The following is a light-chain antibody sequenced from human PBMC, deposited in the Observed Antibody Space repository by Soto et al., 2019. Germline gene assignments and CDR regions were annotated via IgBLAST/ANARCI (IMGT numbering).Light chain of an antibody. CDR2: GAS. J-gene: IGKJ2*01. CDR3: QLSGRTGT. V-gene: IGKV3-20*01. CDR1: QSISSGY. Sequence: EIVLTQSPGTLSLSPGERATLSCRASQSISSGYLAWYQQKSGRAPRLLIYGASSRATGTPDRFSGSGSGTDFTLTISRLEPEDFAVYYCQLSGRTGTFGQGTKLEIK.